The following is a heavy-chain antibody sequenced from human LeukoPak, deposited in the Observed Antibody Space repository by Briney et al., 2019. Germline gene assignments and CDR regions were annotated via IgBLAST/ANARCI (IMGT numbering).Heavy chain of an antibody. D-gene: IGHD5/OR15-5a*01. CDR2: ISAYNGNT. CDR1: GYTFTSYD. J-gene: IGHJ4*02. Sequence: ASVKVSCKASGYTFTSYDINWVRQAPGQGLEWMGWISAYNGNTNYAQKLQGRVTMTTDTSTSTAYMELRSLRSDDTAVYYCASFKVSSYYFDYWGQGTLVTVSS. CDR3: ASFKVSSYYFDY. V-gene: IGHV1-18*01.